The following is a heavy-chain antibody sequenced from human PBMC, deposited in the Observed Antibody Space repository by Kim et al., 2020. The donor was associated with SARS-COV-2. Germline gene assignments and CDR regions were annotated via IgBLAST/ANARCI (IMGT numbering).Heavy chain of an antibody. D-gene: IGHD3-22*01. J-gene: IGHJ3*02. CDR2: IVVGRGKT. CDR1: GFTFTSSA. Sequence: SVKVSCKASGFTFTSSAVQWVRQARGQRLEWIGWIVVGRGKTNYAQKFQERVTITRDMSTSTAYMELSSLRSEDTAVYYCAAPSNYYDSSGYYLNYDGFDIWGQGTMVTVSS. CDR3: AAPSNYYDSSGYYLNYDGFDI. V-gene: IGHV1-58*01.